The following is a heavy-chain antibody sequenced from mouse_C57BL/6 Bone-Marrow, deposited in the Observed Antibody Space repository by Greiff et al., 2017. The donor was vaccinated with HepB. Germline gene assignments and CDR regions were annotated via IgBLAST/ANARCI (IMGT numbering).Heavy chain of an antibody. CDR2: ISNLAYSI. V-gene: IGHV5-15*01. J-gene: IGHJ4*01. CDR1: GFTFSDYG. CDR3: ARQGGSGYDYAMDY. Sequence: DVQLVESGGGLVQPGGSLKLSCAASGFTFSDYGMAWVRQAPRKGPEWVAFISNLAYSIYYADTVTGRFTISRENAKNTLYLEMSSLRSEDTAMYYCARQGGSGYDYAMDYWGQGTSVTVSS. D-gene: IGHD3-2*02.